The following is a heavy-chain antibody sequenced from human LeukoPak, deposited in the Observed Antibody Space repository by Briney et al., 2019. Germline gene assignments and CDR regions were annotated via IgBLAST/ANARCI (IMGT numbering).Heavy chain of an antibody. Sequence: PSETLSLTCTVSGGSITSASYYWTWIRQPAGKGLEWIGRLYTNENTNYNPSLESRVSISVDTSKSQFYPKLNSVTAADTALYFCARGVVTDDYYMDVWGTGTTVTVSS. J-gene: IGHJ6*03. CDR1: GGSITSASYY. CDR3: ARGVVTDDYYMDV. CDR2: LYTNENT. V-gene: IGHV4-61*02. D-gene: IGHD2-21*01.